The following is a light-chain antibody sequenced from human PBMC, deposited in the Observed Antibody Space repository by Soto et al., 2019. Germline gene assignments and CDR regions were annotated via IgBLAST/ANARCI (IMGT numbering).Light chain of an antibody. CDR3: ATWDDSLSGVV. J-gene: IGLJ2*01. CDR2: RNN. Sequence: HSVLTQPPSASGTPGQRVTISCSGSRSNIGNNYVYWYQQIPGTAPKLLIYRNNQRPSGVPDRFSGSKSGTSASLAISGLRSEDEADYYCATWDDSLSGVVFGGGTKLTVL. V-gene: IGLV1-47*01. CDR1: RSNIGNNY.